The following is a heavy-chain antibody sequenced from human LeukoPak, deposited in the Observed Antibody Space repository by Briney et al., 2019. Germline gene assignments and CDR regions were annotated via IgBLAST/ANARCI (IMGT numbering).Heavy chain of an antibody. CDR1: GFTFSTYS. J-gene: IGHJ4*02. CDR3: AITRKDTAEYYFDY. Sequence: PGGSLRPSCAVSGFTFSTYSMNWVRQAPGKGLEWVSFISSSSSYIYYADSVKGRFTISRDNAKNSLYLQMNSLRAEDTAVYYCAITRKDTAEYYFDYWGQGTLVTVSS. D-gene: IGHD5-18*01. V-gene: IGHV3-21*01. CDR2: ISSSSSYI.